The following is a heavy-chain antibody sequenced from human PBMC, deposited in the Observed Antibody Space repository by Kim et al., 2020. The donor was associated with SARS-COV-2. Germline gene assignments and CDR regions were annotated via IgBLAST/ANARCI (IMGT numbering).Heavy chain of an antibody. J-gene: IGHJ4*02. CDR1: GYSFSSYW. V-gene: IGHV5-10-1*01. D-gene: IGHD3-10*01. CDR2: IDPSGSYT. Sequence: GESLKISCKGAGYSFSSYWISWARQMSGKGLEWMGRIDPSGSYTNYSPSFEGRVTISVDKSISTAYLQWSSLEASDTAIYFCARRYYASGTFDFWGQGTLVAVSS. CDR3: ARRYYASGTFDF.